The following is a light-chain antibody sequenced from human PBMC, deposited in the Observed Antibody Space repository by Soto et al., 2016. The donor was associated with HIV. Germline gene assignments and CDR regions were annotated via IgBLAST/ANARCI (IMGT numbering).Light chain of an antibody. J-gene: IGLJ1*01. CDR1: NIGSKS. V-gene: IGLV3-21*03. CDR2: DDS. CDR3: QVWDSSSDHSCV. Sequence: SYELTQPPSVSVAPGKTARITCGGNNIGSKSVHWYQQKPGQAPVLVVYDDSDRPSGIPERFSGSNSGNTATLTISWVEAGDEADYYCQVWDSSSDHSCVFGSGTKVTV.